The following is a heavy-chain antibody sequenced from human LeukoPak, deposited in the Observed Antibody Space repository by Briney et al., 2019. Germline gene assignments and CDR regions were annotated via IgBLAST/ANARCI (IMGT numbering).Heavy chain of an antibody. CDR3: AISFWSGYYGYYFDY. CDR2: INPNSGGT. V-gene: IGHV1-2*06. Sequence: ASVKVSCKXSGYTFTGYYMHWVRQAPGQGLEWMGRINPNSGGTNYSQKFQGRVTMTRDTSISTAYMELSRLRSDDTAVYYCAISFWSGYYGYYFDYWGQGTLVTVSS. D-gene: IGHD3-3*01. J-gene: IGHJ4*02. CDR1: GYTFTGYY.